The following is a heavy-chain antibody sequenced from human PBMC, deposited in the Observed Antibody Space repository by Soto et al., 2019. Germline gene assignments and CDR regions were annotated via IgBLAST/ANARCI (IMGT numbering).Heavy chain of an antibody. CDR2: IYRSGST. J-gene: IGHJ4*02. Sequence: QLQLQESGSGLVKPSQTLSLTCVVSGGSISGGDFSWTWIRQPPGKGLEWVGYIYRSGSTYYNPSLKSPVSISLDKSKNQFSLNLTSVTAADTAVYYCARGKTNYFFDLWGQGHLVTVSS. CDR3: ARGKTNYFFDL. CDR1: GGSISGGDFS. V-gene: IGHV4-30-2*01. D-gene: IGHD3-10*01.